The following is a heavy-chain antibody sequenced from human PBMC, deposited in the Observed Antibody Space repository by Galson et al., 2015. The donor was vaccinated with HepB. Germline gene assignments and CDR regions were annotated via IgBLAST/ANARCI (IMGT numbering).Heavy chain of an antibody. CDR2: IIPILGIA. J-gene: IGHJ5*02. Sequence: SVKVSCKASGGTFSSYTISWVRQAPGQGLEWMGRIIPILGIANYAQKFQGRVTITADKSTSTAYMELSSLRSEDTAVYYCARDQVTPDLGLNWFDPWGQGTLVTVSS. CDR1: GGTFSSYT. D-gene: IGHD2-21*02. CDR3: ARDQVTPDLGLNWFDP. V-gene: IGHV1-69*04.